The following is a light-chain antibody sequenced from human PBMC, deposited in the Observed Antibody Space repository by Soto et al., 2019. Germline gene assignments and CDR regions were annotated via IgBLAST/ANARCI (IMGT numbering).Light chain of an antibody. CDR3: QQYNIWRSIT. CDR1: QSVRNK. Sequence: EIVVTQSPATLSVSPRERVTLSCRASQSVRNKVALYQQTPGQTPRVMIYDTSTRAADIPARFSGSGYGTYFTLTISSLQSEDFAVYYCQQYNIWRSITFGPGTRLE. CDR2: DTS. J-gene: IGKJ5*01. V-gene: IGKV3-15*01.